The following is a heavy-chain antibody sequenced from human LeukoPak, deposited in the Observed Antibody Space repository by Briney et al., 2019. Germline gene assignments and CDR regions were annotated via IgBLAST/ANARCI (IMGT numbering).Heavy chain of an antibody. D-gene: IGHD4-23*01. V-gene: IGHV3-53*01. J-gene: IGHJ4*02. CDR3: AKDTGNSNY. CDR1: GFTVNNNY. Sequence: GGSLRLSCAASGFTVNNNYMTWVRQAPGKGLEWVSLIYSDGSAYYTDSVKGRFTISSDNSKNTLYLQMNSLRAEDTAIYYCAKDTGNSNYWGQGTLVTVSS. CDR2: IYSDGSA.